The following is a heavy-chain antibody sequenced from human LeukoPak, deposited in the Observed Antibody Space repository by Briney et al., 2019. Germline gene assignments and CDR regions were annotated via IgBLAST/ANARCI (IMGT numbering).Heavy chain of an antibody. CDR2: ISSSGSTI. V-gene: IGHV3-48*03. Sequence: GGSLTLSCSPSALTFSKMNWVRQAPGPGLGWGSYISSSGSTIYAAVSVKGRFSISRDNAKNSLYLQMNSLRAEDTAVYYCAELGISMIGGVWGKGTTVTISS. D-gene: IGHD3-10*02. CDR3: AELGISMIGGV. CDR1: ALTFSK. J-gene: IGHJ6*04.